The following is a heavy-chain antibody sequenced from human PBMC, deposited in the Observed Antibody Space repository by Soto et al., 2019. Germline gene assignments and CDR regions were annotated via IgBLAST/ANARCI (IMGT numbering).Heavy chain of an antibody. Sequence: QITLNESGPTVVRPTETLTLTCRFSGFSLTTSGVGVGWIRQSPGKAPEWLALIYWDDDKRYSASRKSRRTITQETSKNQVVLTVSDLDPTDTATYYCAHRVLRTVFGLVTTTAIYFDFWGQGTPVAVSS. CDR2: IYWDDDK. CDR1: GFSLTTSGVG. CDR3: AHRVLRTVFGLVTTTAIYFDF. D-gene: IGHD3-3*01. J-gene: IGHJ4*02. V-gene: IGHV2-5*02.